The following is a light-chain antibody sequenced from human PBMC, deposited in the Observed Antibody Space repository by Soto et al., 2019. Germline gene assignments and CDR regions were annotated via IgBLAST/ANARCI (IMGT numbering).Light chain of an antibody. Sequence: QSVLTQPPSVSGAPGQTVTISCTGSTSNLGAGYDVHWYQQLPGTAPKLLIYNNINRPSGVPDRFSGSKSGSSASLAITGLHAEDEADYYCQSYDTMLSGPGVFGGGTQLTVL. J-gene: IGLJ2*01. CDR2: NNI. CDR3: QSYDTMLSGPGV. V-gene: IGLV1-40*01. CDR1: TSNLGAGYD.